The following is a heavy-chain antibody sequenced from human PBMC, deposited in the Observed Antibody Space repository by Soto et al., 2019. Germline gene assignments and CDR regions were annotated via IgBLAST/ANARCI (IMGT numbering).Heavy chain of an antibody. D-gene: IGHD3-10*01. J-gene: IGHJ6*02. V-gene: IGHV1-18*01. CDR3: ARGRLTMVRGVGVAEQRYYYYGMGV. CDR2: ISVYNGNT. Sequence: QVQLVQSGAEVKKPGDSVKVSCKASGYTFTSYGISWVRQAPGQGLEWMGWISVYNGNTNYAQKLQGRVTMTTDTSTSTAYXXRXSXXADDTAVYYCARGRLTMVRGVGVAEQRYYYYGMGVWGQGTTVTVSS. CDR1: GYTFTSYG.